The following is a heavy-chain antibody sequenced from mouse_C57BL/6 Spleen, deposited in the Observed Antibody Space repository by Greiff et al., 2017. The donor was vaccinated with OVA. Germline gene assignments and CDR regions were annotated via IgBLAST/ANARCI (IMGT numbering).Heavy chain of an antibody. D-gene: IGHD2-5*01. Sequence: QVQLKESGAELVKPGASVKMSCKASGYTFTTYPIEWMKQNHGKSLEWIGNFHPYNDDTKYNEKFKGKATLTVEKSSSTVYLELSRLTSDDSAVYYCARGGSNYGYFDYWGQGTTLTVSS. CDR1: GYTFTTYP. V-gene: IGHV1-47*01. CDR3: ARGGSNYGYFDY. J-gene: IGHJ2*01. CDR2: FHPYNDDT.